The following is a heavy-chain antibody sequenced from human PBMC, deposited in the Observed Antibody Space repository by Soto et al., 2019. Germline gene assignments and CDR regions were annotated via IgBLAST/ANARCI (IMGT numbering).Heavy chain of an antibody. J-gene: IGHJ3*02. Sequence: SETLSLTCTVSVGSISSGDYYWSWIRQHPGKGLEWIGYIYNSGSTYYNKYLKSRVTISVDTSKNQFSLKLSSVTAADTAVYYCASKFGELLADAFDIWGQGTTVTVSS. D-gene: IGHD3-10*01. V-gene: IGHV4-31*03. CDR3: ASKFGELLADAFDI. CDR1: VGSISSGDYY. CDR2: IYNSGST.